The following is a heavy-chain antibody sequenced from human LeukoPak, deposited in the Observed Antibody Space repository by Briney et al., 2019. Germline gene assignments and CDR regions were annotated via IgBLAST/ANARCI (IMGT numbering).Heavy chain of an antibody. J-gene: IGHJ4*02. CDR2: ISGSGGST. D-gene: IGHD3-3*01. Sequence: GGSLRLSCAASGFTFSSYAMSWVRQAPGKGLEWVSAISGSGGSTYYADSVKGRFTISRDNSKNTLYPQMNSLRAEDTAVYYCAKGREFWSGYFDYWGQGTLVTVSS. CDR3: AKGREFWSGYFDY. CDR1: GFTFSSYA. V-gene: IGHV3-23*01.